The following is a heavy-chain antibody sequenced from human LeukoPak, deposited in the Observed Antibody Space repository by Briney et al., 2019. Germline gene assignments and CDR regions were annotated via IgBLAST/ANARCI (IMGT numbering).Heavy chain of an antibody. CDR3: AILTHMYSTGRCFDY. V-gene: IGHV3-48*03. CDR1: GFTFSSYE. CDR2: ISSSGSTI. D-gene: IGHD6-19*01. J-gene: IGHJ4*02. Sequence: PGGSLRLSCAASGFTFSSYEMNWVRQAPGKGLEWVSYISSSGSTIYYADSVKGRFTISRDNSKNTLFLQMNSLRADDTARYYCAILTHMYSTGRCFDYWGQGTLLTVSS.